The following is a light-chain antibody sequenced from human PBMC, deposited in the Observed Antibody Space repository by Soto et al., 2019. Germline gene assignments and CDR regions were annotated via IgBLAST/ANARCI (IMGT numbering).Light chain of an antibody. CDR3: QHYGNSLWT. CDR2: RTS. CDR1: ESVSSSF. Sequence: EVVLTQSPGTLSLSPGERATLSCRASESVSSSFLTWYQQKPGQAPRLLIYRTSNRVTGIPDRFSGSGSGTDFTLTSSRLEPEDFAVDFCQHYGNSLWTFGQGIKVEIK. J-gene: IGKJ1*01. V-gene: IGKV3-20*01.